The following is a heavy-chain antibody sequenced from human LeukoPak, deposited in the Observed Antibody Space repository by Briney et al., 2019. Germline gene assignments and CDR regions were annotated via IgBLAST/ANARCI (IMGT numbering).Heavy chain of an antibody. D-gene: IGHD5-18*01. CDR3: ARDARYSYAHDAFDI. CDR2: INPNSGGT. Sequence: ASVKVSCKTSGGTFRSYSISWVRQAPGQGLEWMGWINPNSGGTNYAQKFQGRVTMTRDTSISTAYMELSRLRSDDTAVYYCARDARYSYAHDAFDIWGQGTMVTVSS. J-gene: IGHJ3*02. V-gene: IGHV1-2*02. CDR1: GGTFRSYS.